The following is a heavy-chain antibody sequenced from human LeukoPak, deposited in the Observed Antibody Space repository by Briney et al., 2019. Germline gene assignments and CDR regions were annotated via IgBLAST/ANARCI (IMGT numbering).Heavy chain of an antibody. CDR3: ARDDYGDSGYFDL. CDR2: IYYSGST. CDR1: GGSISSGDYY. Sequence: PSETLSLTCTVSGGSISSGDYYWSWIRQPPGKGLEWIGYIYYSGSTYYNPSLKSRVTISVDTSKNQFSLKLSSVTAADTAVYYCARDDYGDSGYFDLWGRGTLVTVSS. J-gene: IGHJ2*01. V-gene: IGHV4-30-4*02. D-gene: IGHD4-17*01.